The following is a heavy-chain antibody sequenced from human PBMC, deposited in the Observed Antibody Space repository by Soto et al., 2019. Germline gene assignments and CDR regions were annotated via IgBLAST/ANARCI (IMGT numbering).Heavy chain of an antibody. Sequence: QVQLQESGPGLVKPSGTLSLTCAVSGGSISSSNWWSWVREPPGKGLEWIGEIYDSGSPNYNPSLNSRVNISVDKSKNQFSLKLSSVTAADTAVYYCARAPVVNYGMDVWGQGTTVTVSS. V-gene: IGHV4-4*02. CDR1: GGSISSSNW. CDR2: IYDSGSP. CDR3: ARAPVVNYGMDV. D-gene: IGHD2-21*01. J-gene: IGHJ6*02.